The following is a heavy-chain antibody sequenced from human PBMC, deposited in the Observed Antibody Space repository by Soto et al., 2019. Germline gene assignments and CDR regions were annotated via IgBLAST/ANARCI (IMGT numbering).Heavy chain of an antibody. V-gene: IGHV4-34*01. Sequence: QVQLQQWGAGLLKPSETLSLTCAVYGGSFSGYYWSWIRQPPGKGLEWIGEINHSGSTNYNPSLKSRVTISVDTSKNQFSLKLSSVTAADTAVYYCARGGVGDPLVYWGQGTLVTVSS. J-gene: IGHJ4*02. CDR2: INHSGST. D-gene: IGHD4-17*01. CDR1: GGSFSGYY. CDR3: ARGGVGDPLVY.